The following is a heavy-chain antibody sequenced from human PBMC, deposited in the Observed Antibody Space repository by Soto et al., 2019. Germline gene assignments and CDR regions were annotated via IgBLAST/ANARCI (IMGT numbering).Heavy chain of an antibody. CDR2: IYNDGTYS. Sequence: QPGGSLRLSCAASGFIFNMYWMHWVRQSPGKGLVWISRIYNDGTYSDYADSVRGRFTISRDNVNDTLYLQMNNLRAEDSGLYYCTRGPRPISTGTGAYWGQGTQVTVSS. V-gene: IGHV3-74*01. J-gene: IGHJ4*02. D-gene: IGHD3-10*01. CDR1: GFIFNMYW. CDR3: TRGPRPISTGTGAY.